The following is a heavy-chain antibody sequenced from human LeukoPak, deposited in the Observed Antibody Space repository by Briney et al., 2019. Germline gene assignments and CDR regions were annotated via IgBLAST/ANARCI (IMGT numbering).Heavy chain of an antibody. CDR2: ISYDGSNK. J-gene: IGHJ5*02. V-gene: IGHV3-30-3*01. CDR3: ARDSVLRFLEWLPNNWFDP. CDR1: GLTFSSYA. D-gene: IGHD3-3*01. Sequence: PGRSLRLSCAASGLTFSSYAMHWVRQAPGKGLEWVAVISYDGSNKYYADSVKGRFTISRDNSKNTLYLQMNSLRAEDTAVYYCARDSVLRFLEWLPNNWFDPWGQGTLVTVSS.